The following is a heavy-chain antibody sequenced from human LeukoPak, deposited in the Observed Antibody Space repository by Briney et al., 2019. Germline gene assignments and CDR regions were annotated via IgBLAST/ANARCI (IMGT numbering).Heavy chain of an antibody. Sequence: SETLSLTCTVSGGSISSSSYFWGWIRQPPGKGLEWIGSIYYSGTTYYNPSLKSRVTISVDMSKNQFSLKLSSVTAADTAVYYCARHLYSSSSEVGYWGQGTLVTVS. CDR2: IYYSGTT. D-gene: IGHD6-6*01. CDR3: ARHLYSSSSEVGY. CDR1: GGSISSSSYF. J-gene: IGHJ4*02. V-gene: IGHV4-39*01.